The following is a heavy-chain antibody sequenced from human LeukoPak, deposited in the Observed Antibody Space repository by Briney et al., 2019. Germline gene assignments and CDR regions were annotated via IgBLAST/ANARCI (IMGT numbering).Heavy chain of an antibody. Sequence: GGSLRLSCAASGFIFSSHGMNWVRQAPGKGLEWVSLIPGTSGRTYYAASVKGRFTISRDNAKNSLYLQMNSLRAEDTAVYYFARGRTKGIAAAGAGWFQPCGERTLVTVSS. V-gene: IGHV3-21*01. CDR1: GFIFSSHG. D-gene: IGHD6-13*01. CDR2: IPGTSGRT. J-gene: IGHJ5*02. CDR3: ARGRTKGIAAAGAGWFQP.